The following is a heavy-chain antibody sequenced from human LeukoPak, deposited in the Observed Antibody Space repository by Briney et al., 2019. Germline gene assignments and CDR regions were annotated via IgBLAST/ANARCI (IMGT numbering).Heavy chain of an antibody. CDR1: GGSISSSSYY. CDR2: IYYTGST. CDR3: ARHSRQDAFDI. D-gene: IGHD1-1*01. Sequence: PSETLSLTCTVSGGSISSSSYYWGWIRQPPGKGLEWIGSIYYTGSTYYNPSLISRVTRSIDTSKNQFSLNLSSVTTADTAVYYCARHSRQDAFDIWGQGTMVNVSS. J-gene: IGHJ3*02. V-gene: IGHV4-39*01.